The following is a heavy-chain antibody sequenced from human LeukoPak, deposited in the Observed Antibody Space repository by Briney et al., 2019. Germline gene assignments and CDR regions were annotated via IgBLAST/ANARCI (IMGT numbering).Heavy chain of an antibody. V-gene: IGHV3-48*03. Sequence: GGSLRLSCAASGFTFSSYEMNWVRQAPGKGLEWVSYISSSVSTIYYADSVKGRFTISRDNAKNSLYLQMSGLTAEDTAVYYCARVRGYSRDFWGQGTLVTVSS. CDR3: ARVRGYSRDF. CDR1: GFTFSSYE. CDR2: ISSSVSTI. J-gene: IGHJ4*02. D-gene: IGHD5-12*01.